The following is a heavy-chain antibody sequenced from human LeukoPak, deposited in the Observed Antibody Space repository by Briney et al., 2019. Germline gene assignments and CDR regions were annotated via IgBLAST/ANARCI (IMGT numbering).Heavy chain of an antibody. CDR2: MNPNSGNT. D-gene: IGHD3-10*01. V-gene: IGHV1-8*03. CDR3: ARGQYYYGSGSGDYFDY. Sequence: AAXVXXSCKASGYTFTSYDINWVRQAPGQGLEWMGWMNPNSGNTDYAQKFQGRVTITRNTSISTAYMELSRLRSEDTAVYYCARGQYYYGSGSGDYFDYWGQGTLVTVSS. J-gene: IGHJ4*02. CDR1: GYTFTSYD.